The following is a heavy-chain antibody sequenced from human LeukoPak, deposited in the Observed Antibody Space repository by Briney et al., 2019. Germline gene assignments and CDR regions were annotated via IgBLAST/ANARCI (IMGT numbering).Heavy chain of an antibody. CDR2: IWYDGSNK. CDR3: ARGRDFGDYDFWSGYIY. CDR1: GFTFSSYG. J-gene: IGHJ4*02. D-gene: IGHD3-3*01. Sequence: GGSPRLSCAASGFTFSSYGMHWVRQAPGKGLEWVAVIWYDGSNKYYADSVKGRFTISRDNSKNTLYLQMNSLRAEDTAVYYCARGRDFGDYDFWSGYIYWGQGTLVTVSS. V-gene: IGHV3-33*01.